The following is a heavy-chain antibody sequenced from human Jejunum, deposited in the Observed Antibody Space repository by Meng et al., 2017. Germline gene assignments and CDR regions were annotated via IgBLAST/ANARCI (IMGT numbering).Heavy chain of an antibody. CDR3: ARDVTKYTEHDFRGY. CDR2: IYRGGTT. D-gene: IGHD3-10*01. CDR1: GLIVTDNH. V-gene: IGHV3-53*01. Sequence: EVQLVESGGVLINPGVSVRLSCAVSGLIVTDNHMRWVRQSPGKGPEWVSVIYRGGTTYYADSVKGRFTVSRDDSKNTLYLQMNSLRGDDTAVYYCARDVTKYTEHDFRGYWGQGTLVTVSS. J-gene: IGHJ4*02.